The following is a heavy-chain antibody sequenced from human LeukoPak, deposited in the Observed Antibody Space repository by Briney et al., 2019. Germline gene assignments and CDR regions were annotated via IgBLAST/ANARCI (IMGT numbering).Heavy chain of an antibody. CDR1: GVTLSDHH. CDR2: TRDKARGYTT. V-gene: IGHV3-72*01. Sequence: GGSLRLSCAASGVTLSDHHMDWVRQAPGKGLEWVGRTRDKARGYTTEYAASVKGRLTISRDDSKTLVYLQMNSLRTEDTAVYYCARAGFVLLRGYGMDVWGPGTTVAVSS. J-gene: IGHJ6*02. D-gene: IGHD3-10*01. CDR3: ARAGFVLLRGYGMDV.